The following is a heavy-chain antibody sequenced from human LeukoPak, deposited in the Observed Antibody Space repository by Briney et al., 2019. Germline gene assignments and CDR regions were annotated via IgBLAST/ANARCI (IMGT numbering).Heavy chain of an antibody. CDR3: ARGVTGYCSSTSCPLGWFGP. Sequence: SETLSLTCAVYGGSFSGYYWSWIRQPPGKGLEWIGEINHSGSTNYNPSLKSRVTILVDTYNNQFSLQPSYVAADDTGVYYCARGVTGYCSSTSCPLGWFGPWGQGTLVTVSS. CDR2: INHSGST. D-gene: IGHD2-2*01. CDR1: GGSFSGYY. V-gene: IGHV4-34*01. J-gene: IGHJ5*02.